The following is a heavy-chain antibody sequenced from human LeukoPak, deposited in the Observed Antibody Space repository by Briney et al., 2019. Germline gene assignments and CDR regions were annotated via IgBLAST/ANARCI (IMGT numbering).Heavy chain of an antibody. V-gene: IGHV1-69*04. CDR2: IIPILGVA. Sequence: GASVKVSCKASGGTFSSYAISWVRQAPGQGLEWMGRIIPILGVANYAQKFQGRVTITADKFTSTAYMELSSLRSEDTAVYYCVRPRSSGYVLDYWGQGTLVTVSS. CDR3: VRPRSSGYVLDY. CDR1: GGTFSSYA. J-gene: IGHJ4*02. D-gene: IGHD3-22*01.